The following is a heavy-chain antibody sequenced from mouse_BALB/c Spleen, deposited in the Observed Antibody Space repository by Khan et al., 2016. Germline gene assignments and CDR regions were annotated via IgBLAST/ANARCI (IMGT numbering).Heavy chain of an antibody. CDR1: GFNIKDTY. V-gene: IGHV14-3*02. D-gene: IGHD2-14*01. CDR2: IDPANGNT. J-gene: IGHJ4*01. Sequence: VQLQQSGAELVKPGASVKLSCTASGFNIKDTYMHWVKQRPEQGLEWIGRIDPANGNTKYDPKFQGKATITADTSSNTAYLQLSRLTSEDTAGYYCARGGVRRYYAMDDWGQGTSVTVSS. CDR3: ARGGVRRYYAMDD.